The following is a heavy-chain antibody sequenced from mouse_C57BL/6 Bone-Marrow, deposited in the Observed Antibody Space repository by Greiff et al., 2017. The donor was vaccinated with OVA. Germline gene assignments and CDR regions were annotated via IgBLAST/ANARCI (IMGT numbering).Heavy chain of an antibody. CDR3: ARHGRSAWFAY. CDR2: ISNGGGST. CDR1: GFTFSDYY. V-gene: IGHV5-12*01. J-gene: IGHJ3*01. Sequence: EVKLQESGGGLVQPGGSLKLSCAASGFTFSDYYMYWVRQTPEKRLEWVAYISNGGGSTYYPDTVKGRFTISRDNAKNTLYLQMSRLKSEETAMYYCARHGRSAWFAYWGQGTLVTVSA.